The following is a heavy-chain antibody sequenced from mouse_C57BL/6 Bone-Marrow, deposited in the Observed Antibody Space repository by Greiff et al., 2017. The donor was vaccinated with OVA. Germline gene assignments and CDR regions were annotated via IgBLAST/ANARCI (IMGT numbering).Heavy chain of an antibody. CDR2: IRLKSDNYAT. CDR3: PLTVYWYFDV. J-gene: IGHJ1*03. Sequence: EVQLVESGGGLVQPGGSMKLSCVASGFTFSNYWMNWVRQSPEKGLEWVAQIRLKSDNYATHYAESVKGRFTISRDDSKSSVYLQMNNLRAEDTGIYYCPLTVYWYFDVWGTGTTVTVSS. D-gene: IGHD4-1*01. CDR1: GFTFSNYW. V-gene: IGHV6-3*01.